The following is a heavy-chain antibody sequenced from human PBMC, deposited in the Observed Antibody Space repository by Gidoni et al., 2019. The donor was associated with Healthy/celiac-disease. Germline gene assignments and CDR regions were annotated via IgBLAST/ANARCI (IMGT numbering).Heavy chain of an antibody. V-gene: IGHV4-61*02. CDR2: IYTSGST. Sequence: QVQLQESGPGLVKPSQTLSLTCTVSGGSISSGSYYWSWIRQPAGKGLEWIGRIYTSGSTNYNPFLKSRVTISVDTSKNQFSLKLSSVTAADTAVYYCARDSGVYCSSTSCYGGNFDYWGQGTLVTVSS. D-gene: IGHD2-2*01. CDR1: GGSISSGSYY. CDR3: ARDSGVYCSSTSCYGGNFDY. J-gene: IGHJ4*02.